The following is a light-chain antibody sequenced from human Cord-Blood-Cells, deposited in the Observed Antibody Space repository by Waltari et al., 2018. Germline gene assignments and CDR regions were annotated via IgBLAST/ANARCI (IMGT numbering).Light chain of an antibody. J-gene: IGKJ3*01. CDR1: QDISNY. CDR3: QQYDNLLHIFT. V-gene: IGKV1-33*01. Sequence: DIQMTQSPSSLSASVGDRVTLTCQASQDISNYLNWYQPKPGKAPKLLIYDASNLETGVPSRFSGSGSGTDFTFTISSLQPEDIATYYCQQYDNLLHIFTFGPGTKVDIK. CDR2: DAS.